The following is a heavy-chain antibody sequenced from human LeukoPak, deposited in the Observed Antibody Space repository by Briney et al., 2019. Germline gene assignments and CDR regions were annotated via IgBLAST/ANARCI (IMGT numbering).Heavy chain of an antibody. CDR2: ISGSGGST. D-gene: IGHD1-26*01. Sequence: PGGSLRLSCAASGFTFSSYEMNWVRQAPGKGLEWVSAISGSGGSTYYADSVKGRFTISRDNSKNTLYLQMNSLRAEDTAVYYCAKIIRVGATPWDAFDIWGQGTMVTVSS. J-gene: IGHJ3*02. V-gene: IGHV3-23*01. CDR1: GFTFSSYE. CDR3: AKIIRVGATPWDAFDI.